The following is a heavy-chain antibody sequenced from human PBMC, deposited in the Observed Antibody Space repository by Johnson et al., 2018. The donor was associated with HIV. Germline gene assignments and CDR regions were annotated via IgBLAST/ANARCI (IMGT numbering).Heavy chain of an antibody. V-gene: IGHV3-66*01. CDR2: IYTGGST. CDR1: GFSVSNNY. J-gene: IGHJ3*01. D-gene: IGHD6-13*01. CDR3: ARDGESQQLPLGYAFYF. Sequence: VQLVESGGGLVQSGGSLSLSCGASGFSVSNNYMNWVRQAPGKGLEWVSVIYTGGSTYYADSVRGRFTISRDNSKNTLYLQMRSLRVEDTAIYYCARDGESQQLPLGYAFYFWGQGTMVPVFS.